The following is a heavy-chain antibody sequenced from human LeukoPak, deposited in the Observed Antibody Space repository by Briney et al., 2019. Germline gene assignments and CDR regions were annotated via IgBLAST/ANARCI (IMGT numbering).Heavy chain of an antibody. D-gene: IGHD6-19*01. V-gene: IGHV4-39*01. CDR3: ARGAAVEWFDP. J-gene: IGHJ5*02. CDR1: GGSISSNSYY. Sequence: SETLSLTCTVSGGSISSNSYYWGWIRQPPGKGLEWIGSISYSGTTYDNPSLKSRVTISVDTSKNQFSLKLSSVTAADTAVYYCARGAAVEWFDPWGQGTLVTVSS. CDR2: ISYSGTT.